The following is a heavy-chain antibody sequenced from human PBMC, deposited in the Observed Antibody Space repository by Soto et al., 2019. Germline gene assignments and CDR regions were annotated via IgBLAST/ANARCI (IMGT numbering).Heavy chain of an antibody. J-gene: IGHJ6*02. CDR2: IYHSGST. CDR3: ASRFLRGHTYYYYGMDV. V-gene: IGHV4-38-2*01. CDR1: GYSISSGYY. Sequence: SETLSLTCAVSGYSISSGYYWGWIRQPPGKGLEWIGGIYHSGSTYYNPSLKSRVTISVDTSKNQFSLKLSSVTAADTAVYYCASRFLRGHTYYYYGMDVWGQGTTVTRLL.